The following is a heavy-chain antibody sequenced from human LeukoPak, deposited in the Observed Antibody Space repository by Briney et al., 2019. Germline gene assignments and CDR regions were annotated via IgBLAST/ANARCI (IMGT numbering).Heavy chain of an antibody. Sequence: PSQTLSLTCTVSGGSISSSSYYWSWIRQPPGKGLEWIGSIYYSGSTYYNPSLKSRVTISVDTSKNQFSLKLTSVTAADTAVYYCAREEGVGDSVVVPAAGYNWFDPWGQGTLVTVSS. CDR2: IYYSGST. J-gene: IGHJ5*02. V-gene: IGHV4-39*07. CDR1: GGSISSSSYY. D-gene: IGHD2-2*01. CDR3: AREEGVGDSVVVPAAGYNWFDP.